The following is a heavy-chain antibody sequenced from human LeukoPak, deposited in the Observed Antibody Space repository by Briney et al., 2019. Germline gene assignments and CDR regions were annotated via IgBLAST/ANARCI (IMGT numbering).Heavy chain of an antibody. V-gene: IGHV1-18*01. CDR1: GYTFTSYG. CDR2: ISAHTDDT. Sequence: ASVKVSCKASGYTFTSYGLTWVRQAPGQGLEWVGWISAHTDDTSYAQKFQGRATMTTDSYTSTAYMDLRSLTSDDTAVYYCARDQVPIVVPAAMMDYWGQGTLITVSS. J-gene: IGHJ4*02. CDR3: ARDQVPIVVPAAMMDY. D-gene: IGHD2-2*01.